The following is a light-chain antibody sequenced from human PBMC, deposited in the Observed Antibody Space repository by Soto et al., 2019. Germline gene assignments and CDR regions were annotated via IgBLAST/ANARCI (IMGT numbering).Light chain of an antibody. Sequence: EIVLTQSPGTLSLSPWERATLSSSASQSVTSSYLAWYQQKPGQAPRFLMYGASSRATGIPDRFSGRGSGTDFTLTISRLEPEDFAVYYCQQYGTSPTTFGQGTKVDIK. CDR2: GAS. V-gene: IGKV3-20*01. CDR1: QSVTSSY. J-gene: IGKJ1*01. CDR3: QQYGTSPTT.